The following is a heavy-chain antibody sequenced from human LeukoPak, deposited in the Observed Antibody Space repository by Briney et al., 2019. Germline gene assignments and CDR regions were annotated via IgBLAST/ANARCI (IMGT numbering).Heavy chain of an antibody. CDR2: IYPTDSDT. CDR3: ARQRAVSPSGFDY. Sequence: GESLKISCKGSGYSFTNYWIVWVRQMPGKGLECMGIIYPTDSDTRYSPSFQGQVTISADKSISAAYLQWSSLRASDTAMYYCARQRAVSPSGFDYWGQGTLVTVSS. D-gene: IGHD5/OR15-5a*01. J-gene: IGHJ4*02. CDR1: GYSFTNYW. V-gene: IGHV5-51*01.